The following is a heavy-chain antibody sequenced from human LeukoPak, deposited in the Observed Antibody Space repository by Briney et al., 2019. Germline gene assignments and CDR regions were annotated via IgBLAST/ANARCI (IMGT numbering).Heavy chain of an antibody. CDR2: IYTSGST. D-gene: IGHD5-18*01. Sequence: SETLSLTCTVSGSSISSYYWSWIRQPPGKGLEWIGYIYTSGSTNYNPSLKSRVTISVDTSKNQFSLKLSSVTAADTAVYYCGTAMVGGYFDYWGQGTLVTVSS. CDR1: GSSISSYY. CDR3: GTAMVGGYFDY. J-gene: IGHJ4*02. V-gene: IGHV4-4*09.